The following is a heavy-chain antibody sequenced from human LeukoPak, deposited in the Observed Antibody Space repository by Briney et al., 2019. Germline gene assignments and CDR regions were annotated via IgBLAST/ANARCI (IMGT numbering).Heavy chain of an antibody. CDR1: GGSFSGYH. CDR2: INDRGST. D-gene: IGHD6-13*01. J-gene: IGHJ1*01. Sequence: SETLSLTSAVYGGSFSGYHWSWIRQSSEKGLEWIGEINDRGSTNYNPSLKSRVTMSLDTSKNQFSLNLSSVTAADTALYYCARGGPSIAAVATRNYFQHWGQGTLVTVSS. V-gene: IGHV4-34*01. CDR3: ARGGPSIAAVATRNYFQH.